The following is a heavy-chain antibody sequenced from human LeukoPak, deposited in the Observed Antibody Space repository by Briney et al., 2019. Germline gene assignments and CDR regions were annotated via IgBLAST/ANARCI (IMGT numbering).Heavy chain of an antibody. V-gene: IGHV3-23*01. D-gene: IGHD1-26*01. Sequence: PGGSLRLSCAASGFTLNTYAMSWVRQAPGKGLECVSTISGSGTNTHYTDSAKGRFTISRDSSKNTLFLQMNSLRAEDTAVYFCAKGREAYSGSYTPFDSWGQGTLVTVSS. CDR3: AKGREAYSGSYTPFDS. CDR2: ISGSGTNT. CDR1: GFTLNTYA. J-gene: IGHJ4*02.